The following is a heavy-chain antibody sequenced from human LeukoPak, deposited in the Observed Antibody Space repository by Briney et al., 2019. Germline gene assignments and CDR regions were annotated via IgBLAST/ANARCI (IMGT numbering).Heavy chain of an antibody. CDR1: GFTFSSYW. CDR2: INSDGSST. D-gene: IGHD6-19*01. J-gene: IGHJ3*02. Sequence: GGSLRLSCAASGFTFSSYWMHWVRQAPGKGLVWVSRINSDGSSTSYADSVKGRFTISRDNAKNTLYLQMNSPRAEDTAVYYCARKGWLVQDAFDIWGQGTMVTVSS. CDR3: ARKGWLVQDAFDI. V-gene: IGHV3-74*01.